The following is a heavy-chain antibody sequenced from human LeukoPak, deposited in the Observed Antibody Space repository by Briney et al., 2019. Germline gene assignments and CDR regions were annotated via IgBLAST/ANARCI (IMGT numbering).Heavy chain of an antibody. CDR2: IYYSGST. V-gene: IGHV4-61*01. CDR3: ARPRYCSSTSCYEVDP. CDR1: GGSVSSGNYY. Sequence: SETLSLTCTVSGGSVSSGNYYWSWIRQPPGKGLEWIGYIYYSGSTNYNPSLKSRVTISVDTSKNQFSLKLSSVTAADTAVYYCARPRYCSSTSCYEVDPWGQGTLVTVSS. D-gene: IGHD2-2*01. J-gene: IGHJ5*02.